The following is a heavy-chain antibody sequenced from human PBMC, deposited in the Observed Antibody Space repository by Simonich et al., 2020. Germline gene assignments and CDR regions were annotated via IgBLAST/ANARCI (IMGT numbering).Heavy chain of an antibody. CDR1: GFTFSSYA. V-gene: IGHV3-30*07. CDR3: ARGWTIYWYFDL. D-gene: IGHD2-21*01. Sequence: VVQPGRSLRLSWAASGFTFSSYAVHWVRQAPGKGLWWGAVISYDGSNKYYADSVKGRFTISRDNSKNTLYLQMNSLRAEDTAVYYCARGWTIYWYFDLWGRGTLVTVSS. J-gene: IGHJ2*01. CDR2: ISYDGSNK.